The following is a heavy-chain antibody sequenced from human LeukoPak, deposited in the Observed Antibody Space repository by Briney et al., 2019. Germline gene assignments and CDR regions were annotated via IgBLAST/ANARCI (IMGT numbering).Heavy chain of an antibody. CDR1: GYTFSSYG. V-gene: IGHV1-18*01. CDR3: ARASRLETTYYDFWSGYSDLDY. Sequence: ASVKVSCKASGYTFSSYGIGWVRQAPRQGLEWMGWITAGNGNTNYAQKVQGRVTMTTDTSTSTAYMELRSLRSDDTAVYYCARASRLETTYYDFWSGYSDLDYWGQGTLVTVSS. D-gene: IGHD3-3*01. J-gene: IGHJ4*02. CDR2: ITAGNGNT.